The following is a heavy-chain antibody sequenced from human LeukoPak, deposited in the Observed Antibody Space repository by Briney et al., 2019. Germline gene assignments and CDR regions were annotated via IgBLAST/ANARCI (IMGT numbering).Heavy chain of an antibody. CDR2: IYFSGST. CDR1: GGSISSSY. CDR3: ARSSPLWFGELLNFDY. Sequence: SETLSLTCTVSGGSISSSYWGWIRQPPGKGLEWIGYIYFSGSTNYNPSLKSRVTISVDTSKNQFSLKLSSVTAADTAVYYCARSSPLWFGELLNFDYWGQGTLVTVSS. D-gene: IGHD3-10*01. V-gene: IGHV4-59*12. J-gene: IGHJ4*02.